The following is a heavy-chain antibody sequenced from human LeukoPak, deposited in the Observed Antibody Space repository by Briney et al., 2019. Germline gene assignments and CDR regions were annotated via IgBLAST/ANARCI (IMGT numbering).Heavy chain of an antibody. D-gene: IGHD3-3*01. CDR1: GFIFTNYF. V-gene: IGHV3-7*01. CDR3: ATDRGWRTSGYYLYYFEY. Sequence: GGSLRLSCAASGFIFTNYFMSWVRQAPGKGLEWVASIKHDGSEKYYVDSVRGRFTISRDNTMNSLYLQTSSLRAEDTAVYYCATDRGWRTSGYYLYYFEYWGQGTLVTYFS. J-gene: IGHJ4*02. CDR2: IKHDGSEK.